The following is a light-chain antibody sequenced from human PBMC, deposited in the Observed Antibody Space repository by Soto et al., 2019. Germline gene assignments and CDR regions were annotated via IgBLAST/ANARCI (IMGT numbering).Light chain of an antibody. Sequence: EIVLTQSPATLSLSPGERATLSCRASQGVSSYLAWYQQKPGQAPRLLIYDASNRATGIPARFSGSGSGTDFTLTISSLEPEDFAVYYCQQRSNWTFGQGTKVDIK. CDR2: DAS. CDR1: QGVSSY. CDR3: QQRSNWT. J-gene: IGKJ1*01. V-gene: IGKV3-11*01.